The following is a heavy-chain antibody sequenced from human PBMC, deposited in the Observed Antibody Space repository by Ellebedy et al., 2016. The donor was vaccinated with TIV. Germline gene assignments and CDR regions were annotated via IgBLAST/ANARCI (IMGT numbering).Heavy chain of an antibody. V-gene: IGHV1-8*01. CDR2: MNPNSGNT. J-gene: IGHJ5*02. Sequence: AASVKVSCKASGYTFTSYDINWVRQATGQGLEWMGWMNPNSGNTGYAQKFQGRVTMTRNTSISTAYMELSSLRSEDTAVYYCARGGIGYSGSYYGAGWFDPWGQGTLVTVSS. CDR3: ARGGIGYSGSYYGAGWFDP. D-gene: IGHD1-26*01. CDR1: GYTFTSYD.